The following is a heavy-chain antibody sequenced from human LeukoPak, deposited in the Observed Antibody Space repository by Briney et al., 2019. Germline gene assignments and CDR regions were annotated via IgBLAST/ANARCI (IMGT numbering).Heavy chain of an antibody. CDR3: AKVTGDYYDTSGAFDY. V-gene: IGHV3-33*06. CDR2: IWHDGSND. D-gene: IGHD3-22*01. J-gene: IGHJ4*02. CDR1: GFIFSSYG. Sequence: PGGSLRLSCAASGFIFSSYGMHWVRQAPGKGLEWVARIWHDGSNDDYADSVKGRFTISRDNSKNTLYLQMNSLRAEDTAIYYCAKVTGDYYDTSGAFDYWGQGTLVTLSS.